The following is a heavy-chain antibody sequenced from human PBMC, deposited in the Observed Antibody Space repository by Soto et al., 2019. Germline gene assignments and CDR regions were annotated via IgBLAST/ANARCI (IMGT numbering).Heavy chain of an antibody. Sequence: PGASLRPSYKTSGFMFSKYWLSGLRQAPGKGLEWVANIKEDGSVKYYVDSVKGRFTISRDDAKNSVYLQMNSPTVEDTAIYHCARIGYSSSSMDYWGQGT. D-gene: IGHD6-13*01. J-gene: IGHJ4*02. CDR3: ARIGYSSSSMDY. CDR2: IKEDGSVK. V-gene: IGHV3-7*01. CDR1: GFMFSKYW.